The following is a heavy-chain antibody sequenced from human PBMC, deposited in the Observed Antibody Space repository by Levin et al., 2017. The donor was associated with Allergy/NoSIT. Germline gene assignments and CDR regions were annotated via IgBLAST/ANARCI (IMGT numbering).Heavy chain of an antibody. CDR3: ARLKDTAMVTDY. CDR1: GYSFTMYW. Sequence: KVSCKGSGYSFTMYWIGWVRQMPGKGLEWMGIIYPGDSDTRYSPSFQGQVTISADKSISTAYLQWSSLKASDTAMYFCARLKDTAMVTDYWGQGTLVTVSS. CDR2: IYPGDSDT. J-gene: IGHJ4*02. V-gene: IGHV5-51*01. D-gene: IGHD5-18*01.